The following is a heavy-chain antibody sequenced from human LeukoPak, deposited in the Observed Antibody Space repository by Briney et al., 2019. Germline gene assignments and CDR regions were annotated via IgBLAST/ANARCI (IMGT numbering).Heavy chain of an antibody. D-gene: IGHD5-24*01. CDR3: AKEREMATRYYFDY. J-gene: IGHJ4*02. Sequence: GGSLRLSCAAAGFTFSTYDMSWVRRAPGKGLEWVSALTGSGASTYYADSVKGRFTISRDNSKNTLYLHMNSLRAEDTAVYYCAKEREMATRYYFDYWGQGTLVTVSS. CDR1: GFTFSTYD. CDR2: LTGSGAST. V-gene: IGHV3-23*01.